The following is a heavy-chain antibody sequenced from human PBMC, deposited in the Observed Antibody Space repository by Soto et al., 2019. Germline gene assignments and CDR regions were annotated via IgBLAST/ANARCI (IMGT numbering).Heavy chain of an antibody. CDR2: INPNSGGT. J-gene: IGHJ4*02. CDR3: ARTSIAARAFTY. D-gene: IGHD6-6*01. CDR1: GYTFTGYY. V-gene: IGHV1-2*02. Sequence: ASVKVSCKASGYTFTGYYIHWVRQAPGQGLEWMGWINPNSGGTNYAQKFQGRVTMTRDTSISTAYMELSRLRSDDTAVYYCARTSIAARAFTYWGQGTLVTVSS.